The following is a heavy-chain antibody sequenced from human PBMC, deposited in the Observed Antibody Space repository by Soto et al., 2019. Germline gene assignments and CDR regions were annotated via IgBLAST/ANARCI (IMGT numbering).Heavy chain of an antibody. Sequence: QVQLVESGGGVVQPGRSLRLSCAASGFTFSSYGMHWVRQAPGKGLEWVAVISYDGSNKYYADSVKGRFTISRDNYKNTLDLQMNSLRAEDTAVYYCAKDRKGGYYYYGMDVWGQGTTVTVSS. D-gene: IGHD2-15*01. J-gene: IGHJ6*02. CDR2: ISYDGSNK. CDR1: GFTFSSYG. CDR3: AKDRKGGYYYYGMDV. V-gene: IGHV3-30*18.